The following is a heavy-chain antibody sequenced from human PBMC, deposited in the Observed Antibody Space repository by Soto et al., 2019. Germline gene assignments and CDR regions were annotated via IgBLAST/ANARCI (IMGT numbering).Heavy chain of an antibody. CDR3: ARDGDAFDI. V-gene: IGHV1-24*01. CDR1: GYTLTELS. Sequence: ASVKVSCKVSGYTLTELSMHWVRQAPGKGLEWMGGFDPEDGETIYAQKFQGRFTISRDNAKNSLYLQMNSLRAEDTAVYYCARDGDAFDIWGQGTMVTVSS. CDR2: FDPEDGET. J-gene: IGHJ3*02.